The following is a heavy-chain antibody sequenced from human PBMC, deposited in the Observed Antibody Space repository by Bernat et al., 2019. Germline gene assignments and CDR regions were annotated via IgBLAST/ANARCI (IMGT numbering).Heavy chain of an antibody. CDR2: IKTETEGGIT. D-gene: IGHD1-1*01. CDR1: GLNFDEDW. Sequence: EVRLVESGGGLVKPGGSLRLSCAASGLNFDEDWRSWVREAPGKGLEWVGRIKTETEGGITDYIGPVTGRFSISRDDGRDMLYLDMNSLKIEDTGVYYCTPESTPPRDFWGQGTLVTVSS. J-gene: IGHJ4*02. V-gene: IGHV3-15*01. CDR3: TPESTPPRDF.